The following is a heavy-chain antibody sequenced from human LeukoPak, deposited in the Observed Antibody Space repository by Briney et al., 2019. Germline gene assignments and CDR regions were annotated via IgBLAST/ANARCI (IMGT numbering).Heavy chain of an antibody. CDR2: IYHSGST. J-gene: IGHJ4*02. D-gene: IGHD6-19*01. Sequence: AETLSLTCTASGGSITSSSYWWGWIRQPPGKELEWIGNIYHSGSTNYNPSLNSRLIISVDTSKNQFSLKLTSVTAADTAVYYCASRFRYTSGWYYDSWGQGTLVTVSS. CDR1: GGSITSSSYW. V-gene: IGHV4-39*01. CDR3: ASRFRYTSGWYYDS.